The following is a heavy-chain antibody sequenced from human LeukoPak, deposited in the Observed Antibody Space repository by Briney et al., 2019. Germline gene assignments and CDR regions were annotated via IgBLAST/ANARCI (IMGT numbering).Heavy chain of an antibody. Sequence: PSETLSLTCAVYGGSFSGYYWSWIRQPPGKGLEWIGENNHSGSTNYNPSLKSRVTISVDTSKNQFSLKLSSVTAADTAVYYCARDDGGGWFDPWGQGTLVTVSS. CDR1: GGSFSGYY. V-gene: IGHV4-34*01. J-gene: IGHJ5*02. CDR2: NNHSGST. CDR3: ARDDGGGWFDP. D-gene: IGHD3-10*01.